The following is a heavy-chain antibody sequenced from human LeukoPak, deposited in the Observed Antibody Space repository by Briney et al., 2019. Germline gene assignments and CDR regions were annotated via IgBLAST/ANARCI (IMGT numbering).Heavy chain of an antibody. D-gene: IGHD5-12*01. CDR1: GGSISTYY. Sequence: SETLSLTCTVSGGSISTYYWSWIRQPPGKGLEWIGYIHYSGTTNYNPSLKNRVTISLDTSKNQFSLNLGSVTAADTAVYFCARMGGYSGYATHWGQGALVTVSS. J-gene: IGHJ4*02. V-gene: IGHV4-59*08. CDR2: IHYSGTT. CDR3: ARMGGYSGYATH.